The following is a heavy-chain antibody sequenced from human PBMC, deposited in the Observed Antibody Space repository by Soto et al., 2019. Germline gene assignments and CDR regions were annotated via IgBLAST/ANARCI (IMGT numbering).Heavy chain of an antibody. CDR3: ARVRSGYYYFDY. CDR2: IYSGGST. J-gene: IGHJ4*02. CDR1: GFTVSSNY. V-gene: IGHV3-53*01. D-gene: IGHD3-22*01. Sequence: GSLRLSCAASGFTVSSNYMSWVRQAPGKGLEWVSVIYSGGSTYYADSVKGRFTISRDNSKNTLYLQMNSLRAEDTAVYYCARVRSGYYYFDYWGQGTLVTVS.